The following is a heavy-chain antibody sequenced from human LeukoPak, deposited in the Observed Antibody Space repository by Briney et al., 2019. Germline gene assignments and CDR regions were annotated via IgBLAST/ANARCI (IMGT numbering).Heavy chain of an antibody. CDR3: ARAERVDYDFWSGYSQDFDY. D-gene: IGHD3-3*01. V-gene: IGHV1-18*01. CDR2: ISAYNGNT. Sequence: ASVKVSCKASGYTFTSYGISWVRQAPGQGLEWMGWISAYNGNTNYAQKLQGRVTMTTDTSTSTACMELRSLRSDDTAVYYCARAERVDYDFWSGYSQDFDYWGQGTLVTVSS. CDR1: GYTFTSYG. J-gene: IGHJ4*02.